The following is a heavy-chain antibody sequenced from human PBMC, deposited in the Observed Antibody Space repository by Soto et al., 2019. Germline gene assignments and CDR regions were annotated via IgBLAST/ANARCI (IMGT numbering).Heavy chain of an antibody. Sequence: QVQLVQSGAEVKKPGASVKVSFKASGDPLSKYDIKWVRQATGQGLEWMGWMNPNSGNTGSARKFQGRVTMTRNTSISTAHMELSSLRSEDTAVYYCARGRNGMDVWGQGTTVTVSS. CDR2: MNPNSGNT. CDR3: ARGRNGMDV. V-gene: IGHV1-8*01. J-gene: IGHJ6*02. CDR1: GDPLSKYD.